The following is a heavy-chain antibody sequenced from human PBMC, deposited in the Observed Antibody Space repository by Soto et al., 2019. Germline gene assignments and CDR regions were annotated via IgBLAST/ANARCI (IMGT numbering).Heavy chain of an antibody. D-gene: IGHD3-10*01. V-gene: IGHV3-30*18. Sequence: QVQLVESGGGVVQPGRSLRLSCAASGFTFSSYGMHWVRQAPGKGLEWVAVISYDGSNKYYADSVKGRFTISRDNSKNTLYLQMNRLRAEDTAVYYCAKDVGSYYYGSGSYYKGYFDYWGQGTLVTVSS. CDR2: ISYDGSNK. CDR3: AKDVGSYYYGSGSYYKGYFDY. CDR1: GFTFSSYG. J-gene: IGHJ4*02.